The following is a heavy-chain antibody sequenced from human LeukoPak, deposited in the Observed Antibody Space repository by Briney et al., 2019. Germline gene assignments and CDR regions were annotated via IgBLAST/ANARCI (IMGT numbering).Heavy chain of an antibody. CDR2: IYHSGST. D-gene: IGHD3-22*01. J-gene: IGHJ4*02. Sequence: SEALSLTCTVSGYSISSGYYWGWIRQPPGKGLEWIGSIYHSGSTYYNPSLKSRVTISVDTSKNQFSLKLSSVTAADTAVYYCARGPPIVVVITPFFDYWGQGTLVTVSS. V-gene: IGHV4-38-2*02. CDR3: ARGPPIVVVITPFFDY. CDR1: GYSISSGYY.